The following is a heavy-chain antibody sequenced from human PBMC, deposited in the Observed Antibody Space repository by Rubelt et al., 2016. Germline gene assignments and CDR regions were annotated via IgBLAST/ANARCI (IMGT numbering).Heavy chain of an antibody. CDR1: EYSFTGYY. V-gene: IGHV1-2*06. J-gene: IGHJ4*02. CDR3: ARGDCYTFGY. CDR2: INPNGGGT. D-gene: IGHD2-21*01. Sequence: QVQLVQSGSELKKPGASVKVSCKASEYSFTGYYIHWVRQAPGQGLEWMGRINPNGGGTNYPQKFQGRVTMTGDTSISTAYMELSRLGSDDTAVYFCARGDCYTFGYWGQGTLVTVSS.